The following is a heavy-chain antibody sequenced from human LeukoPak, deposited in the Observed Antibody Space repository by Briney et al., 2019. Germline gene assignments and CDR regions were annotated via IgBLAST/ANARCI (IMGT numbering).Heavy chain of an antibody. Sequence: SETLSLTCTVSGGSINTTNNYWGWVRQAPGKGLEWIGSIYYSGSTYYNPSLKSRVTISVDTSKNQFSLKLSSVTAADTAVYYCARVGYSYGLNDYFDYWGQGTLVTVSS. CDR2: IYYSGST. CDR1: GGSINTTNNY. D-gene: IGHD5-18*01. J-gene: IGHJ4*02. V-gene: IGHV4-39*07. CDR3: ARVGYSYGLNDYFDY.